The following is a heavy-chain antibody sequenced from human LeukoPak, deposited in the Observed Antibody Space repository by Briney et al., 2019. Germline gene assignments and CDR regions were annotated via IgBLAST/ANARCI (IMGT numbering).Heavy chain of an antibody. CDR3: ARDAELRYFDWLFPPRYFDL. J-gene: IGHJ2*01. Sequence: GGSLRLSCAASGFTFSSYAMSWVRQAPGKGLEWVSSISSSSSYIYYADSVKGRFTISRDDAKNSLYLQMNSLRAEDTAVYYCARDAELRYFDWLFPPRYFDLWGRGTLVTVSS. CDR2: ISSSSSYI. V-gene: IGHV3-21*01. D-gene: IGHD3-9*01. CDR1: GFTFSSYA.